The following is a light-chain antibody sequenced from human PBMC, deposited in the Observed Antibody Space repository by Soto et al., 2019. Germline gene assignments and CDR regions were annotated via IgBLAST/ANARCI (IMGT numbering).Light chain of an antibody. CDR3: QSYDSSLSVWV. CDR2: DNT. CDR1: TSNIGTGYD. Sequence: QPVLTQPPSVSGAPGQRVTISCTGSTSNIGTGYDVHWYQQFPGTVPKLLIYDNTNRPSGVPDRFSGSKSGTSASLAITGLQAEDEADYYCQSYDSSLSVWVFGGGTQLTVL. J-gene: IGLJ3*02. V-gene: IGLV1-40*01.